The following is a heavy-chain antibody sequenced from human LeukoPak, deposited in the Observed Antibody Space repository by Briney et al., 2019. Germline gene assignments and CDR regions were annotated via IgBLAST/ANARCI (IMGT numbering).Heavy chain of an antibody. CDR1: GGSFSSEA. D-gene: IGHD2-15*01. V-gene: IGHV1-69*05. J-gene: IGHJ4*02. Sequence: GASVKVSCKAFGGSFSSEAISWVRQAPGQGLEWMGGIIPIFGTANYAQNFQGRVTITTDESTSTAYMELRSLRSDDTAVYYCARDFFHGHCAGLSCFLLDYWGQGSLVTVSS. CDR3: ARDFFHGHCAGLSCFLLDY. CDR2: IIPIFGTA.